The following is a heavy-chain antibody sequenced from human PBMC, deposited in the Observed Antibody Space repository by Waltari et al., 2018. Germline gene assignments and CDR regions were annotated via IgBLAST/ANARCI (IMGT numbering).Heavy chain of an antibody. CDR1: GGSISSYY. V-gene: IGHV4-4*07. J-gene: IGHJ6*02. CDR3: ARMGVPYGMAV. D-gene: IGHD3-16*01. CDR2: NYTSGST. Sequence: QVQLQESGPGLVKPSETLSLTCTVSGGSISSYYWSWIRQPAGKGLEWSGLNYTSGSTNYNPHLKSRVTISVDKSKNQFSLKLSSVTAADTAVYYCARMGVPYGMAVWGQGTTVTVSS.